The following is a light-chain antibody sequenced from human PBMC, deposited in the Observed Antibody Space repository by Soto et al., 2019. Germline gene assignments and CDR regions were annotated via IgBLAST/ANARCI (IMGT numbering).Light chain of an antibody. Sequence: QSVLTQPPSASVTPGQRVTISCSGSSSNIGGHFVYWYHQLPGTAPQLLIYRNDQRPSGVPDRFSASKSGTSASLAISGLRSEDEADYYCASWDDSLNGPVFGGGTKLTVL. V-gene: IGLV1-47*01. CDR3: ASWDDSLNGPV. J-gene: IGLJ2*01. CDR2: RND. CDR1: SSNIGGHF.